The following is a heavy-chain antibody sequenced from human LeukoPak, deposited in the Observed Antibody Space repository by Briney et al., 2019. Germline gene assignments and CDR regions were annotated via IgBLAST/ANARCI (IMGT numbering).Heavy chain of an antibody. CDR2: MNPNSGNT. Sequence: ASVKVSCKASGYTFTSYDINWVRQATGQGLEWMGWMNPNSGNTGYAQKFQGRVTITRNTSISTAYMELSSLRSEDTAVYYCARETRSGYRDAFDIWGQGTMVTVSS. CDR1: GYTFTSYD. V-gene: IGHV1-8*03. J-gene: IGHJ3*02. D-gene: IGHD3-22*01. CDR3: ARETRSGYRDAFDI.